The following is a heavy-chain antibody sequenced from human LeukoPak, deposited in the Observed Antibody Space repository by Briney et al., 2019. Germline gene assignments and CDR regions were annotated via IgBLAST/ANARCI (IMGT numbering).Heavy chain of an antibody. V-gene: IGHV3-43*01. CDR3: AKDHYYGSGSYSRWVYFDY. CDR1: GFTFDDYT. CDR2: ISWDGGST. J-gene: IGHJ4*02. Sequence: PGGSLRLSCAASGFTFDDYTMHWVRQAPGKGLEWVSLISWDGGSTYYADSVKGRFTVSRDNSKNSLYLQMNSLRTEDTALYFYAKDHYYGSGSYSRWVYFDYWGQGTLVTVSS. D-gene: IGHD3-10*01.